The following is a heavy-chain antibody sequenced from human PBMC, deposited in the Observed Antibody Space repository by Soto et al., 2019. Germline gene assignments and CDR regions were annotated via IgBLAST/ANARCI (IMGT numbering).Heavy chain of an antibody. Sequence: XESLKISCTAYGYRFTNYWIGWVRQMPGKGPEWMGIIYPGDSDTRYSPSFQGQVTISADKSTSTAYLLWSSLTASDTAIYFCAGSIFYYGMDVWGQGTTVTGSS. CDR3: AGSIFYYGMDV. V-gene: IGHV5-51*01. CDR2: IYPGDSDT. CDR1: GYRFTNYW. J-gene: IGHJ6*02.